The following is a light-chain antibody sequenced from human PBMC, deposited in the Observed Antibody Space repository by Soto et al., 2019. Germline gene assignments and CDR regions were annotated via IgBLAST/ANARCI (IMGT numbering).Light chain of an antibody. Sequence: EIVMTQSPATLSVSPGERATLSWQASRSVSIDVAWYQQTPGQAPRLLIYDASSRATGIPDRFTGSGSGTDFALTISRLEPEDLAVYDGQQFDDWTRTFGQGTKVDIK. CDR1: RSVSID. CDR2: DAS. V-gene: IGKV3D-15*01. J-gene: IGKJ1*01. CDR3: QQFDDWTRT.